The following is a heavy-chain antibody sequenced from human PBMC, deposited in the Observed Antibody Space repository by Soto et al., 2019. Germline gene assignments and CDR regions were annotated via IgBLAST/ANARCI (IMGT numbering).Heavy chain of an antibody. CDR1: GYTFTSYG. CDR3: ALGRDIMVVTALWGDYYYYGMDG. D-gene: IGHD2-21*02. V-gene: IGHV1-18*01. J-gene: IGHJ6*02. CDR2: ISAYNGNT. Sequence: ASVKVSCKASGYTFTSYGISWVRQAPGQGLEWMGWISAYNGNTNYAQKIQGRVTMTTDTSTSTAYMELRSLRSDDTAVYYCALGRDIMVVTALWGDYYYYGMDGWGQGTTFTVSS.